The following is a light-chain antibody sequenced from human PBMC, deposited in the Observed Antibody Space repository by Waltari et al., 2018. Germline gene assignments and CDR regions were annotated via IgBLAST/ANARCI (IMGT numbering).Light chain of an antibody. CDR2: DAS. Sequence: EIVLTQSPATLSLSPGERATLSCRASQSVSSYLAWYQQKPGQAPRLLIHDASNRATGIPARFSGSGSGTDFTLTISSLEPEDFAVYYCQQRYNWPPFTFGPGTKVDIK. CDR3: QQRYNWPPFT. CDR1: QSVSSY. V-gene: IGKV3-11*01. J-gene: IGKJ3*01.